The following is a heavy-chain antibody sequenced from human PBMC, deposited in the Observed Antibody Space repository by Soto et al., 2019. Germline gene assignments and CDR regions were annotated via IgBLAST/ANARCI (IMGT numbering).Heavy chain of an antibody. CDR3: ARLTQSKFNTFGGVIATFDY. J-gene: IGHJ4*02. D-gene: IGHD3-16*02. CDR1: GGSISSYY. V-gene: IGHV4-59*08. Sequence: SETLSLTCTVSGGSISSYYWSWIRQPPGKGLEWIGYIYYSGSTNYNPSLKSRVTISVDTSKNQFSLKLSSVTAADTAVYYCARLTQSKFNTFGGVIATFDYWGQGTLVTVSS. CDR2: IYYSGST.